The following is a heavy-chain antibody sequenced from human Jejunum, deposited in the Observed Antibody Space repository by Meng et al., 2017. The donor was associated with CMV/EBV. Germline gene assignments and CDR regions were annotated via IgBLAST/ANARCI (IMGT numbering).Heavy chain of an antibody. D-gene: IGHD2-15*01. J-gene: IGHJ4*02. Sequence: SGGTVDIHNINWVRQAPGQGREWMGGLIPILGMATYSQKFQGRVTITADKTTSTAYLELSSLRSEDRAVYYCARLAECSGGNCYFDYWGQGTLVTVSS. CDR3: ARLAECSGGNCYFDY. CDR1: GGTVDIHN. V-gene: IGHV1-69*02. CDR2: LIPILGMA.